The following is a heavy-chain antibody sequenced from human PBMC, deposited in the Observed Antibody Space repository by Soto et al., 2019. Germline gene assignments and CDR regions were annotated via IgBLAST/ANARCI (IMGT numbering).Heavy chain of an antibody. CDR3: AGGDHYFGY. J-gene: IGHJ4*02. Sequence: QVQLVESGGGVVQPGRSLRLSCAASGFTFSTFGMHWVRQAPGKGLEWVAVLSFDGSNKYYADSVKGRFTISRDISKNALYLQMSSLRAEDTAVYYCAGGDHYFGYWGLGTLVTVSS. CDR2: LSFDGSNK. CDR1: GFTFSTFG. D-gene: IGHD2-21*01. V-gene: IGHV3-33*05.